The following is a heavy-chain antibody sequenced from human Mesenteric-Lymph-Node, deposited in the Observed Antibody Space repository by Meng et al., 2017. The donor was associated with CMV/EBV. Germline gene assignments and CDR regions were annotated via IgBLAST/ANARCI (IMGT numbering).Heavy chain of an antibody. CDR1: GGSFSAYY. D-gene: IGHD3-3*01. J-gene: IGHJ6*02. CDR3: VHDLGSYYYGMDV. CDR2: INHSGST. V-gene: IGHV4-34*01. Sequence: SETLSLTCAVSGGSFSAYYWSWVRQPPGKGLEWIGEINHSGSTNYNPSLKSRVTISVDTSTNHFSLRLTSVTAADTAVYYCVHDLGSYYYGMDVWGQGTTVTVSS.